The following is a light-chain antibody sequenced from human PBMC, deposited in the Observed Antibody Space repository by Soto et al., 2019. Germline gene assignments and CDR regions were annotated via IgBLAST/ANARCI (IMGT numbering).Light chain of an antibody. CDR1: QSVSSN. Sequence: EIVMTQSPATLSVSPGQTATLSCRASQSVSSNLAWYQQKPGQAPRLLMYGASTRATGIPARFSGSGSGTEFTLTISSLQSEDFAVYYCQQYNDWPPPYTFGQGTKLEI. J-gene: IGKJ2*01. CDR2: GAS. V-gene: IGKV3-15*01. CDR3: QQYNDWPPPYT.